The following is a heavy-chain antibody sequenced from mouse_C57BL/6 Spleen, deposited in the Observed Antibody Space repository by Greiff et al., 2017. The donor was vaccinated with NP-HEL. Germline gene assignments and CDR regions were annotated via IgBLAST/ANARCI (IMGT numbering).Heavy chain of an antibody. D-gene: IGHD2-4*01. V-gene: IGHV10-3*01. CDR2: IRSKSSNYAT. J-gene: IGHJ4*01. CDR1: GFTFNTYA. CDR3: VREGAYDYSYAMDY. Sequence: DVKLVESGGGLVQPKGSLKLSCAASGFTFNTYAMHWVRQAPGKGLEWVARIRSKSSNYATYYADSVKDRFTISRDDSQSMLYLQMNNLKTEDTAMYYCVREGAYDYSYAMDYWGQGTSVTVSS.